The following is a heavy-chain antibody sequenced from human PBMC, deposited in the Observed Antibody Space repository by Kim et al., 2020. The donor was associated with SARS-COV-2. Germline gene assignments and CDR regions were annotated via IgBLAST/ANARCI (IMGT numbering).Heavy chain of an antibody. CDR3: ASTYSGSSNPNFDY. D-gene: IGHD1-26*01. V-gene: IGHV5-10-1*01. J-gene: IGHJ4*02. Sequence: SPSFQGHVTISADKSISTAYLQWSSLKASDTAMYYCASTYSGSSNPNFDYWGQGTLVTVSS.